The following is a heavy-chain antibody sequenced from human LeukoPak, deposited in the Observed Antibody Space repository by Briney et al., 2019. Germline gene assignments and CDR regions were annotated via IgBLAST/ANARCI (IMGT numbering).Heavy chain of an antibody. V-gene: IGHV3-48*04. J-gene: IGHJ4*02. CDR2: ISSSSSTI. CDR1: GFTFSSYS. D-gene: IGHD2-21*01. CDR3: ASILWWDIGFDY. Sequence: GGSLRLSCEASGFTFSSYSMNWVRQPPGKGLAWISYISSSSSTIYYADAVKGRFTISRDNAKNSLYLQMNSLRAEDTAVYYCASILWWDIGFDYWGQGTLVTVSS.